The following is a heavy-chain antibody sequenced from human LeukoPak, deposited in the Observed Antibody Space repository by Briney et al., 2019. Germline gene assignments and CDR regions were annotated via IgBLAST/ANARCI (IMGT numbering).Heavy chain of an antibody. CDR3: ARGETYYYDSSGYSMDY. V-gene: IGHV1-69*04. J-gene: IGHJ4*02. CDR1: GGTFSSYA. D-gene: IGHD3-22*01. Sequence: SVKVSCKASGGTFSSYAISWVRQAPGQGLEWMGRIIPILGIANYAQKFQGRVTITADKSTSTAYMELSSLRSEDTAVYYCARGETYYYDSSGYSMDYWGRGTLVTVSS. CDR2: IIPILGIA.